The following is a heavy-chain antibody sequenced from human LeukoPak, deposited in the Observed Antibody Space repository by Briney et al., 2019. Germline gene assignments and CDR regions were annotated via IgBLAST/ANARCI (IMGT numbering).Heavy chain of an antibody. CDR2: IVPNFGTV. CDR3: ARGPPRDFWSGYYDY. J-gene: IGHJ4*02. Sequence: GASVKVSCKASGGAFSSYSISWVRQAPGQGLEWLGGIVPNFGTVNHAQRFQGRVTITTDESTSTAYMELSSLRSEDTAIYYCARGPPRDFWSGYYDYWGQGTLVTVSS. CDR1: GGAFSSYS. V-gene: IGHV1-69*05. D-gene: IGHD3-3*01.